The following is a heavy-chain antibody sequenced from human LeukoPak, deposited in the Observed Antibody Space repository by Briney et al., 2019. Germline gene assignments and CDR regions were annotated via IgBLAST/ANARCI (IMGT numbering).Heavy chain of an antibody. Sequence: GGSLRLSCAASGFTFSSYGMHWVRQAPGTGLEWVAVIWDDGSNKYYADSVKGRFTISRDNSKNTQYLQMNSLRAEDTAVYYCARAKGYSSSWSPGDVWGKGTTVTVSS. CDR3: ARAKGYSSSWSPGDV. V-gene: IGHV3-33*01. D-gene: IGHD6-13*01. CDR2: IWDDGSNK. CDR1: GFTFSSYG. J-gene: IGHJ6*04.